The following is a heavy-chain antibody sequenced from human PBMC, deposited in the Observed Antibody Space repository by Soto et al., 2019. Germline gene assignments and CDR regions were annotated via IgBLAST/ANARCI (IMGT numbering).Heavy chain of an antibody. CDR1: GGSISSYY. D-gene: IGHD6-19*01. V-gene: IGHV4-59*01. CDR3: ARESSGRSAAYDI. CDR2: IYYSGST. J-gene: IGHJ3*02. Sequence: PSETLSLTCTVSGGSISSYYWSWIRQPPGKGLEWIGYIYYSGSTNYNPSLKSRVTISVDTSKNQFSLKLSSVTAADTAVYYCARESSGRSAAYDIWGQGTLVTVSS.